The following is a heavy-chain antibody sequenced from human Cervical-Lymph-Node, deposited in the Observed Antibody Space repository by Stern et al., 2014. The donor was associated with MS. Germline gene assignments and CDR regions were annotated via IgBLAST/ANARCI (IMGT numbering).Heavy chain of an antibody. V-gene: IGHV1-69*01. CDR3: ARDPRGFSGYDLKDYYYYGMDV. CDR2: IIPIFGSP. D-gene: IGHD5-12*01. CDR1: GGSFSSYA. J-gene: IGHJ6*02. Sequence: QVQLVQSGAEVKKPGSSVKVSCKASGGSFSSYAVSWVRQAPGQGLEWMGGIIPIFGSPKYAQKFQGRVTITADESTSTAYMELSSLRSEDTAVYYCARDPRGFSGYDLKDYYYYGMDVWGQGTTVTVSS.